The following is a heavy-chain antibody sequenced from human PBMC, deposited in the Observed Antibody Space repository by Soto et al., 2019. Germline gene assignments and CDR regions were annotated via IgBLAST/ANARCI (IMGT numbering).Heavy chain of an antibody. Sequence: PGGSLRLSCASSGFTFSIYAMNWVLQVPGKGLEWVSAISGSGDSTYYADSVKGRFTISRDNSKNTLYLQMNSLRAEDTAVYYCVKELFWRGSSHSVFDFWGQGTLVTVSS. V-gene: IGHV3-23*01. CDR2: ISGSGDST. CDR1: GFTFSIYA. CDR3: VKELFWRGSSHSVFDF. D-gene: IGHD3-3*01. J-gene: IGHJ4*02.